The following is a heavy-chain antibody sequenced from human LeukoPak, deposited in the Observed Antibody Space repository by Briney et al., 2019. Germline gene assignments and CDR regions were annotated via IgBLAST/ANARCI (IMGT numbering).Heavy chain of an antibody. CDR2: ISSSSSYI. D-gene: IGHD2-15*01. J-gene: IGHJ4*02. Sequence: GGSLRLSCAASGFTFSSYAMHWVRQAPGKGLEWVSSISSSSSYIYYADSVKGRFTISRDNAKNSLYLQMNSLRAEDTAVYYCARDAVVVAATPNYWGQGTLVTVSS. CDR3: ARDAVVVAATPNY. CDR1: GFTFSSYA. V-gene: IGHV3-21*01.